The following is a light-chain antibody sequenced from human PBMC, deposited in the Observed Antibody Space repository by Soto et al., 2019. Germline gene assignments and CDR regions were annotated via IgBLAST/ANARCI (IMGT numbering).Light chain of an antibody. CDR3: QQYYKWPT. CDR1: QSVSNN. CDR2: DTF. V-gene: IGKV3-15*01. J-gene: IGKJ4*01. Sequence: EIVMTQSPATLSVSPGERATLSCRASQSVSNNLAWYQQKPGQAPRLLVYDTFIRATGIPARFSGSGSGTEYTLTISSLQSEDFAVYYCQQYYKWPTFGRGTKVEIK.